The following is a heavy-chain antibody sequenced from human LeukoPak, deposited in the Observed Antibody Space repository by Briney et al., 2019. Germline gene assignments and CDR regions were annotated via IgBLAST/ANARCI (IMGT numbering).Heavy chain of an antibody. Sequence: SETLSLTCTVSGGSISSYYWSWIRQPPGKGLEWIGYVYSSGSINYSPSLKSRVTISVDTSKNQFSLKLSSVTAADTAVYHCARIAVAGHYFDYWGQGTLVTVSS. V-gene: IGHV4-59*01. J-gene: IGHJ4*02. CDR3: ARIAVAGHYFDY. CDR2: VYSSGSI. CDR1: GGSISSYY. D-gene: IGHD6-19*01.